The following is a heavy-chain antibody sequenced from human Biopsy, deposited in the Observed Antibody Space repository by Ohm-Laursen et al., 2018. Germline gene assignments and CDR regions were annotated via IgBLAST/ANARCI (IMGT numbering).Heavy chain of an antibody. CDR1: GGPSSNYA. D-gene: IGHD3-3*01. CDR3: AADADGYYTEFDY. Sequence: SVKVSCKASGGPSSNYAFSWVRQAPGQGLEWVGRIVPILGHLNYAQRFQDRVLITADKSTTYVYMELSRLTSGDTAVYYCAADADGYYTEFDYWGPGTLVTVSS. J-gene: IGHJ4*02. CDR2: IVPILGHL. V-gene: IGHV1-69*04.